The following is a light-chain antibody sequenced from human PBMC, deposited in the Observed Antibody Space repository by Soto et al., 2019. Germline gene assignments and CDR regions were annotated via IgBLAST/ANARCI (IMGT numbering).Light chain of an antibody. CDR1: QSISLS. CDR2: DAS. CDR3: QQRTDWPPWT. V-gene: IGKV3-11*01. Sequence: EIVLTQSPATLSLYRGERATLSCRASQSISLSLAWYQHKPGQAPRLLIDDASKRATGIPASFSGSGSGTDFTLPISSLEPEDFAVYYCQQRTDWPPWTFGQGTQVQIK. J-gene: IGKJ1*01.